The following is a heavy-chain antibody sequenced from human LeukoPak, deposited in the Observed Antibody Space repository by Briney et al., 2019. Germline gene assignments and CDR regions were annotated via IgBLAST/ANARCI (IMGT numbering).Heavy chain of an antibody. D-gene: IGHD4-17*01. J-gene: IGHJ3*02. V-gene: IGHV1-69*04. Sequence: VASVTVSCKASGGTFSSYAISWVRQAPGQGLEWMGRIIPIFGIANYAQKFQGGVTITADKSTSTAYMELSSLRSEDTAVYYCARAGLRGDAFDIWGQGTWSPSLQ. CDR1: GGTFSSYA. CDR2: IIPIFGIA. CDR3: ARAGLRGDAFDI.